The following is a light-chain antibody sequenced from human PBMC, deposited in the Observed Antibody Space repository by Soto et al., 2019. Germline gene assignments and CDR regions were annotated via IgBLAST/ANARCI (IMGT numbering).Light chain of an antibody. CDR2: GNS. CDR1: SSNIGAGHV. J-gene: IGLJ2*01. Sequence: QSALTQPPSVSGAPGQRVTISCTGSSSNIGAGHVVHWYKQLPGTVPKLLIYGNSNRPSGVPDRFSGSKSGTSASLAITGLQAEDEADYYCQSYDSSLSAVVFGGGTKVTVL. V-gene: IGLV1-40*01. CDR3: QSYDSSLSAVV.